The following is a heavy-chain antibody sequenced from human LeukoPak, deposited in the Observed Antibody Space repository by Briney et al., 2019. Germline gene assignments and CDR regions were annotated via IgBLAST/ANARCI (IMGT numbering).Heavy chain of an antibody. D-gene: IGHD6-19*01. CDR3: ARATRHSSGWYYFVF. CDR1: GFTFNSYS. Sequence: GGSLRLSCAASGFTFNSYSMNWVRQAPAKGLEWGSYISSSSSTLYYADSVRGEFTIYRDNASNSLYLQMNSLRAEDTVVYYCARATRHSSGWYYFVFWGQGTLVTVSS. V-gene: IGHV3-48*04. CDR2: ISSSSSTL. J-gene: IGHJ4*02.